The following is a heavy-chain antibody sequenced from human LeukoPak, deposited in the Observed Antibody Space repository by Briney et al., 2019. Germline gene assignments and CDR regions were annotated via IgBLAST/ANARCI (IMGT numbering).Heavy chain of an antibody. Sequence: GESKMFCCKGSGYSFTSYLIGWVRQMPGKGLEWMGIIYPGDSDTRYSPSFQGQVTIPADKSISTAYLQWSSLKASDTAMYYCARSIVVGATPDRWFDPWGQGRPATVSS. CDR2: IYPGDSDT. CDR1: GYSFTSYL. V-gene: IGHV5-51*01. D-gene: IGHD1-26*01. J-gene: IGHJ5*01. CDR3: ARSIVVGATPDRWFDP.